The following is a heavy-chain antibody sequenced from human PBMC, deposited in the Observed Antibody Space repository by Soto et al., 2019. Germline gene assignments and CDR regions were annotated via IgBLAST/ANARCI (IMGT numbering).Heavy chain of an antibody. Sequence: GGPLRLSCAASGFTFSSYAMHWVRQAPGKGLEWVAVISYDGSNKYYADSVKGRFTISRDNSKNTLYLQMNSLRAEDTAVYYCAKDWGTIFGVVIDYYYYYGMDVWGQGTTVTVSS. J-gene: IGHJ6*02. CDR1: GFTFSSYA. CDR3: AKDWGTIFGVVIDYYYYYGMDV. V-gene: IGHV3-30-3*01. D-gene: IGHD3-3*01. CDR2: ISYDGSNK.